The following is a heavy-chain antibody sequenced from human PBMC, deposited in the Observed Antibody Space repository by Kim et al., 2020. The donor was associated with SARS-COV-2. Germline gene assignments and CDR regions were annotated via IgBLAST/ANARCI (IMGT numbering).Heavy chain of an antibody. Sequence: SETLYLTCAGYGGSFSGYYWSWIRQPPGKGLEWIGEINHSGITNYNPSLKSRVTISVDTSQKQFSLKVTSVTAADTAVYYCARGWGSGSFDYWGQGTLVTVSS. J-gene: IGHJ4*02. CDR2: INHSGIT. CDR1: GGSFSGYY. CDR3: ARGWGSGSFDY. D-gene: IGHD3-10*01. V-gene: IGHV4-34*01.